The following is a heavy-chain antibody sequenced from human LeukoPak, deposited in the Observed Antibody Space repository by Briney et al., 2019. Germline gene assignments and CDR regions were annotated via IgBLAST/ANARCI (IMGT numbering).Heavy chain of an antibody. CDR2: MNPNSGNT. J-gene: IGHJ4*02. CDR1: GYTFTSYY. Sequence: GASVKVSCKASGYTFTSYYMHWVRQATGQGLEWMGWMNPNSGNTGYAQKFQGRVTMTRNTSISTAYMELSSLRSEDTAVYYCARGAKRVTMIVVVTYYFDYWGQGTLVTVSS. V-gene: IGHV1-8*02. CDR3: ARGAKRVTMIVVVTYYFDY. D-gene: IGHD3-22*01.